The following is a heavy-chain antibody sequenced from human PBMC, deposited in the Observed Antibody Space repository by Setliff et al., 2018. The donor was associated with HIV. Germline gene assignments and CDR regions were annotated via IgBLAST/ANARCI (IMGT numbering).Heavy chain of an antibody. D-gene: IGHD2-8*01. CDR3: AGEIAPAARLPNVGGPPPPGYYHYMDV. CDR1: GYSISTNEW. V-gene: IGHV4-28*03. CDR2: ISNSGKI. Sequence: PSETLSLTCAVSGYSISTNEWWGWIRQPPGKGLAWIGYISNSGKIYYDPSLNSRVTMSVDTSTNQFSLDLTSVTAADTAVYFCAGEIAPAARLPNVGGPPPPGYYHYMDVWGKGTTVTVSS. J-gene: IGHJ6*03.